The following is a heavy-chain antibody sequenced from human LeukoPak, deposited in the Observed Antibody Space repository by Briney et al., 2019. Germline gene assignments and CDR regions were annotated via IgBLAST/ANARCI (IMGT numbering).Heavy chain of an antibody. J-gene: IGHJ4*02. D-gene: IGHD3-3*02. Sequence: SETLSLTCGASGGSFSDYYWSWIRQPPGKGLEWIGEIIHSGATSSSPSLKSRVTISMDPSKNQFSLRLSSVTAADTAVYYCARGRFSVYYFDYWVQGSLVTVSS. CDR1: GGSFSDYY. V-gene: IGHV4-34*01. CDR3: ARGRFSVYYFDY. CDR2: IIHSGAT.